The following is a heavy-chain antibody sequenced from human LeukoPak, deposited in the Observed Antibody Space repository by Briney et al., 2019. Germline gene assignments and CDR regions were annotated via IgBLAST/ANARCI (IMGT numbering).Heavy chain of an antibody. Sequence: GGSLRLSCAASGFTFSSYSMNWVRQAPGKGLEWVSYISSSSSTIHYADSVKGRFTISRDNAKNSLYLQMNSLRAEDTAVYYCARDFSDDSSGYYGELDYWGQGTLVTVSS. CDR2: ISSSSSTI. CDR3: ARDFSDDSSGYYGELDY. V-gene: IGHV3-48*01. J-gene: IGHJ4*02. D-gene: IGHD3-22*01. CDR1: GFTFSSYS.